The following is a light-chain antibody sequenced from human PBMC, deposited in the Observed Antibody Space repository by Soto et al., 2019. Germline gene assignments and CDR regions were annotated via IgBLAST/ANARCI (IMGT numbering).Light chain of an antibody. J-gene: IGKJ4*01. V-gene: IGKV1-39*01. Sequence: DIQMTQSPSSLSASVGDRVTITCRASQSISSYLNWYQQKPGKAPKLLIYAASSLQSGVPSRFSGSGSGTEFTLTISSLQPDDFATYYCQQLESYPSTFGGGAKV. CDR1: QSISSY. CDR2: AAS. CDR3: QQLESYPST.